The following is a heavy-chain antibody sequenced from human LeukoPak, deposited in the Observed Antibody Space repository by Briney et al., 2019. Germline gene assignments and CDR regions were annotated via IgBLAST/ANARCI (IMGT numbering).Heavy chain of an antibody. CDR2: IKQDRSEK. CDR3: AREGVIVVVDNAFRFDY. D-gene: IGHD3-22*01. J-gene: IGHJ4*02. V-gene: IGHV3-7*01. Sequence: PGGSLRLSCAASGFTFSSYWMSWVRQAPGEGLEWVANIKQDRSEKYYVDSVKGRFTISRDNAKNSLYLQMNSLRAEDTAVYYCAREGVIVVVDNAFRFDYWCQGTLVIVSS. CDR1: GFTFSSYW.